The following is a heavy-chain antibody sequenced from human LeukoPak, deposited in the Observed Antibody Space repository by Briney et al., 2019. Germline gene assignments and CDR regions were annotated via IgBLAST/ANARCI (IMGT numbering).Heavy chain of an antibody. J-gene: IGHJ4*02. CDR1: GGSISSGGYY. CDR2: IYHSGST. V-gene: IGHV4-30-2*01. D-gene: IGHD2-2*01. CDR3: ARGGSYHKPYYFDY. Sequence: PSQTLSLTCTVSGGSISSGGYYWSWIRQPPGKGLEWIGYIYHSGSTYYNPSLKSRVTISVDTSKNQFSLKLSSVTAADTAVYYCARGGSYHKPYYFDYWGQGTLVTVSS.